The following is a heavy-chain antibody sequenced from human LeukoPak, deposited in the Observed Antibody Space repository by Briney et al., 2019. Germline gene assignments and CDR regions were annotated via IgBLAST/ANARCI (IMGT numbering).Heavy chain of an antibody. CDR2: MNPNSANT. CDR3: ARARLVRGPVTPLYYFDY. J-gene: IGHJ4*02. CDR1: GYTFTTYD. Sequence: ASVKVSCKASGYTFTTYDINWVRQATGQGLEWMGWMNPNSANTGYAQKFQGRVTITRNTSISTAYMELNSLRSDATDVYYCARARLVRGPVTPLYYFDYWGQGVLVTVSS. V-gene: IGHV1-8*01. D-gene: IGHD2-8*02.